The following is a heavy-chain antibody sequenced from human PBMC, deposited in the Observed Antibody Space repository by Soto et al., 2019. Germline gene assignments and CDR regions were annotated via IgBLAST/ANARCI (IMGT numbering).Heavy chain of an antibody. D-gene: IGHD5-18*01. CDR1: GFTFSSHA. V-gene: IGHV3-23*01. CDR3: EVTPLDY. Sequence: PVRSLRLSCAASGFTFSSHAMCWVRQAPGKGLEWVSAISGSGGSTYYADSVKGRFTISRDNSKNTLYLQMNSLRAEDTAVYYCEVTPLDYWGQGTLVTVSS. J-gene: IGHJ4*02. CDR2: ISGSGGST.